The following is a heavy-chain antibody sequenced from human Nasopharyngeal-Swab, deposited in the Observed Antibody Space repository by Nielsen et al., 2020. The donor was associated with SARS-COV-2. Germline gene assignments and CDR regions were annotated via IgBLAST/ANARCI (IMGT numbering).Heavy chain of an antibody. J-gene: IGHJ3*02. V-gene: IGHV4-61*01. Sequence: SETLSLTCTVSGGSVSSGSYYWSWIRQPPGKGLEWNGYIYYSGSTNYNPSLKSRVTISVDTSKNQFSLKLSSVTAAATAVYYCARVGASTIFGVAIINAFDIWGQGTMVTVSS. CDR3: ARVGASTIFGVAIINAFDI. CDR2: IYYSGST. D-gene: IGHD3-3*01. CDR1: GGSVSSGSYY.